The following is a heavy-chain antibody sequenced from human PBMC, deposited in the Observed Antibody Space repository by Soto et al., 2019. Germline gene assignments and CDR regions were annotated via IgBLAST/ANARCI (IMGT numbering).Heavy chain of an antibody. V-gene: IGHV3-23*01. J-gene: IGHJ5*02. CDR2: ISGSGGST. D-gene: IGHD2-8*01. Sequence: EVQLLESGGGLVQPGGSLRLSCAASGFTFSSYAMSWVRQAPGKGLEWVSAISGSGGSTYYADSVKGRFTISRDNSKNKLYLQMNSRRAEDTAVYYGAKDPSWMVNGVLSAWGQGALVTVSS. CDR3: AKDPSWMVNGVLSA. CDR1: GFTFSSYA.